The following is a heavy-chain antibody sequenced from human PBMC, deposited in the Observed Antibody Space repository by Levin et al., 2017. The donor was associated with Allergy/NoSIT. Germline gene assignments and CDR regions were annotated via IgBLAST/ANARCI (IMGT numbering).Heavy chain of an antibody. D-gene: IGHD2-2*01. J-gene: IGHJ5*02. CDR1: GYTFTGYY. CDR2: INPNSGGT. CDR3: ARGYCSSTSCYDWFDP. Sequence: GESLKISCKASGYTFTGYYMHWVRQAPGQGLEWMGWINPNSGGTNYAQKFQGRVTMTRDTSISTAYMELSRLRSDDTAVYYCARGYCSSTSCYDWFDPWGQGTLVTVSS. V-gene: IGHV1-2*02.